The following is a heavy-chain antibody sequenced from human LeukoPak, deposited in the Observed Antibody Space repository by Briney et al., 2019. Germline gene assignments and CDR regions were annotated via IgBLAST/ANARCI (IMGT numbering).Heavy chain of an antibody. CDR3: ARDGVALDP. CDR1: GFTVSRNY. D-gene: IGHD2-8*01. Sequence: GGSLRLSCAASGFTVSRNYMSWVRQAPGKGLVWVSRINGDGSSTTYADSVKGRLTISRDNAKNTLYLQMNSLRAEDTAVYYCARDGVALDPWGQGTLVTVSS. V-gene: IGHV3-74*01. J-gene: IGHJ5*02. CDR2: INGDGSST.